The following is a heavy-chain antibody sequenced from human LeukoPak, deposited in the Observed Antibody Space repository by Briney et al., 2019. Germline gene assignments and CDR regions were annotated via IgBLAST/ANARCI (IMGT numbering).Heavy chain of an antibody. CDR2: IYYSGST. CDR1: GGSISSSSYY. Sequence: SETLSLTCTVSGGSISSSSYYWGWLRQPPGKGLEGIGSIYYSGSTYYNSSLKSRVTISVDTSKNQFSLKLSSVTAADTAVYYCARESPSGAYCTDYWGEGTLVTVSS. CDR3: ARESPSGAYCTDY. D-gene: IGHD2-15*01. V-gene: IGHV4-39*07. J-gene: IGHJ4*02.